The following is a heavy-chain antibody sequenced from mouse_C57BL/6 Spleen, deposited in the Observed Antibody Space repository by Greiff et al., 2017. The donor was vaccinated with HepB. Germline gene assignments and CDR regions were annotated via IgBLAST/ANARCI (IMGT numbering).Heavy chain of an antibody. V-gene: IGHV1-52*01. CDR1: GYTFTSYW. Sequence: QVQLQQPGAELVRPGSSVKLSCKASGYTFTSYWMHWVKQRPIQGLEWIGNIDPSDSETHYNQKFKDKATLTVEKSSSTAYMQLSSLTSEDSAVYYGAIGNSNTNCYFDVWGTGTTVTSPQ. CDR3: AIGNSNTNCYFDV. D-gene: IGHD2-5*01. J-gene: IGHJ1*03. CDR2: IDPSDSET.